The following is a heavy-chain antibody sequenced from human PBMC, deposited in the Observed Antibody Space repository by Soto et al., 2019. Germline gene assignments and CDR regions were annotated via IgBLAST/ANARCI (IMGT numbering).Heavy chain of an antibody. CDR2: IYYSGST. CDR3: ARSGTGYCSSTSCYTVGGWFDP. V-gene: IGHV4-39*01. CDR1: GGSISSSSYY. Sequence: SETLSLTXTVSGGSISSSSYYWGWIRQPPGKGLEWIGSIYYSGSTYYNPSLKSRVTISVDTSKNQFSLKLSSVTAADTAVYYCARSGTGYCSSTSCYTVGGWFDPWGQGTLVTVSS. J-gene: IGHJ5*02. D-gene: IGHD2-2*02.